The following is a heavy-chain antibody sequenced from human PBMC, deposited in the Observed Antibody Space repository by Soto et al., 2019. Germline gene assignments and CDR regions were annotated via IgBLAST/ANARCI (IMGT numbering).Heavy chain of an antibody. CDR2: FYSSGSI. J-gene: IGHJ5*02. CDR3: ARMYSSGSGWFHP. V-gene: IGHV4-31*03. Sequence: LSLTCFVSGYSITAGGYYWSWIRHHPGKGLEWIGSFYSSGSIIYNPSLRSRVSISGDTSSNQFSMSLTSVTAADTARYYCARMYSSGSGWFHPWGQGTLVTVSS. CDR1: GYSITAGGYY. D-gene: IGHD6-19*01.